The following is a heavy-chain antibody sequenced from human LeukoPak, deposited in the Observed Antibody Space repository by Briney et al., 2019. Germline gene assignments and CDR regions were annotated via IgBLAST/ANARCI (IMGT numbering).Heavy chain of an antibody. CDR2: IYTSGTI. Sequence: MPSETLSLTCTVSGGSISSYYWSWIRQPAGTALEWIGRIYTSGTITYNPSLKSRVTMSVDTSKNHFSLNLSSVTAADTAVYYCARSDGYGLVGIWGQGTMVTVSS. V-gene: IGHV4-4*07. J-gene: IGHJ3*02. CDR1: GGSISSYY. D-gene: IGHD3-10*01. CDR3: ARSDGYGLVGI.